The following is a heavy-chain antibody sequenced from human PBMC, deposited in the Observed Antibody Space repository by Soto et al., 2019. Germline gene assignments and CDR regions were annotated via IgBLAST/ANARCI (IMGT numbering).Heavy chain of an antibody. CDR2: ISSSSTI. CDR1: GFTFSSYS. J-gene: IGHJ6*02. Sequence: GGSLRLSCAASGFTFSSYSMNWVRQAPGKGLEWVSYISSSSTIYYADSVKGRFTISRDNAKNSLYLQMNSLRDEDTAVYYCARDRADSYGHKYYYYGMDVWGQGTTVTVSS. V-gene: IGHV3-48*02. D-gene: IGHD5-18*01. CDR3: ARDRADSYGHKYYYYGMDV.